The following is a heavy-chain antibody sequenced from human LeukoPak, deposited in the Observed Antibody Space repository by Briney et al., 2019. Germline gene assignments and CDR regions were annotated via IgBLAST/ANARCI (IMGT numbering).Heavy chain of an antibody. CDR1: GFTFSSYG. Sequence: PGGSLRPSCAASGFTFSSYGMSWVRQAPGKGLEWVSTISGRRDSTSYADSVKGRFTISRDNSKNTLYLQMNSLRAEDTAVYYCAKDPNFYYCMDVWGKGPRSPSP. J-gene: IGHJ6*03. CDR3: AKDPNFYYCMDV. CDR2: ISGRRDST. V-gene: IGHV3-23*01.